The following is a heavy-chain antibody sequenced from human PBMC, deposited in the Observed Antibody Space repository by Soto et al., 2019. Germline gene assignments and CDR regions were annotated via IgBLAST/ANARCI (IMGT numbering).Heavy chain of an antibody. CDR3: TIPRGPMIRP. J-gene: IGHJ5*02. V-gene: IGHV3-15*01. Sequence: PGGSLRLSCTASGFTFSNAWMTWVRQAPGKGLEWVGRIKSKTDGGTTDYAAPVKGRFTILRDDSKNTMYLQMNSLKTEDTAVYYCTIPRGPMIRPWGQGTLVTVSS. CDR1: GFTFSNAW. CDR2: IKSKTDGGTT. D-gene: IGHD3-22*01.